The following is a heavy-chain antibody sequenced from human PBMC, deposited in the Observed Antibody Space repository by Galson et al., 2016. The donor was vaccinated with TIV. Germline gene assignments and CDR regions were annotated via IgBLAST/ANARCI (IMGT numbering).Heavy chain of an antibody. J-gene: IGHJ5*01. V-gene: IGHV2-70*11. Sequence: PALVKPTQTLTLTCTFSGFSLTTSGMCVSWIRQPPGKALEWLARIDWDDDKYYSTSLKTRLTISKDTSKNQVVLTMTNVDPVDTARYYCARYRSGGACYDSWGQGTLVTVSS. CDR3: ARYRSGGACYDS. CDR1: GFSLTTSGMC. CDR2: IDWDDDK. D-gene: IGHD2-21*01.